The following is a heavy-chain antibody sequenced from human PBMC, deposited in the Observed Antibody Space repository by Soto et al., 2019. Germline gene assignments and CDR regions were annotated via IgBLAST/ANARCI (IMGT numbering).Heavy chain of an antibody. V-gene: IGHV5-10-1*01. J-gene: IGHJ4*02. Sequence: QVPGKGLEWMGRLSRDGSSTSYSPTFQGHVSIYADRTTNTAYLQWSNLRASDTAMYYCARLGPGDWGQGTLVTVSS. D-gene: IGHD7-27*01. CDR2: LSRDGSST. CDR3: ARLGPGD.